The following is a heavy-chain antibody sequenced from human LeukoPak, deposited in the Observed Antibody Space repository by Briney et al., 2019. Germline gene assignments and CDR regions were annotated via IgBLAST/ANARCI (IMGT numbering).Heavy chain of an antibody. J-gene: IGHJ3*02. CDR1: GFTFSSYW. D-gene: IGHD5-12*01. Sequence: PGGSLRLSCAASGFTFSSYWMSWVRQAPGKGLEWVANIKQDGSEKYYVDSVKGRFTISRDNAKNSLYLQMNSLRAEDTAVYYCARDYEYGLRRVVETRGDAFDIWGQGTMVTVSS. CDR3: ARDYEYGLRRVVETRGDAFDI. CDR2: IKQDGSEK. V-gene: IGHV3-7*01.